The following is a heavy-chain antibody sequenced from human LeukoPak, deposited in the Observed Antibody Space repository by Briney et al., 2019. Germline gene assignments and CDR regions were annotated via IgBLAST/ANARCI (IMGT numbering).Heavy chain of an antibody. CDR1: GFSFSSHG. D-gene: IGHD2-2*01. J-gene: IGHJ4*02. CDR3: TRDHITSWQIDF. CDR2: VRPFDGTT. V-gene: IGHV3-23*01. Sequence: GESLTLSCAASGFSFSSHGMGWVRRAPGKGLEWVSHVRPFDGTTTYAESVKGRFTISKDNSKNTVSLQMNSLRVEDTAVYYCTRDHITSWQIDFWGQGTLVTVSS.